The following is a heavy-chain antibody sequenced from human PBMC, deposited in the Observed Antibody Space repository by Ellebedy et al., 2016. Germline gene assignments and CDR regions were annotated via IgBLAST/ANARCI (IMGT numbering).Heavy chain of an antibody. CDR3: VTRHNGAFDF. J-gene: IGHJ3*01. V-gene: IGHV3-53*01. CDR2: IYGGGTS. D-gene: IGHD1-14*01. Sequence: GESLKISXAASGFTFSDSYMTWIRQAPGKGLELVSLIYGGGTSYYAESVKGRFTISRDNSKKTLYLQMSGLGAEDTAVYYCVTRHNGAFDFWGQGTMVTVSS. CDR1: GFTFSDSY.